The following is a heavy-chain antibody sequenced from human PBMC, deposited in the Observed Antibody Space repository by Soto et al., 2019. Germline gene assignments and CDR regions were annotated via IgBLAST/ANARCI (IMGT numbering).Heavy chain of an antibody. Sequence: QVQLVQSGAEVKNPGASVKVSCKASGYTFTRYGIGWARQAPGQGLEWMGWINTHNGNTNYAENGKGTVTLTTNNSTSTAYRDLRSPRSHATAIYYYPMVDVYVTPSPHDGGGQGTTVIVCS. CDR3: PMVDVYVTPSPHDG. CDR2: INTHNGNT. J-gene: IGHJ6*02. D-gene: IGHD3-16*01. CDR1: GYTFTRYG. V-gene: IGHV1-18*01.